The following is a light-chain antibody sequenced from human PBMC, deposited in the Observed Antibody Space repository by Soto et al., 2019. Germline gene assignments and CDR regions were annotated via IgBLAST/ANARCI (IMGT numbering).Light chain of an antibody. Sequence: EIVLTQSPGTLSMSPGERATLSCRASQSISSNYLAWYQQKPGQAPRLLIYGASSRATGIPDRFSGSGSGTDFTLTSSRLEAEYFAVYYCQQYGSSPRTFGQGAKVEFK. J-gene: IGKJ1*01. CDR1: QSISSNY. CDR2: GAS. V-gene: IGKV3-20*01. CDR3: QQYGSSPRT.